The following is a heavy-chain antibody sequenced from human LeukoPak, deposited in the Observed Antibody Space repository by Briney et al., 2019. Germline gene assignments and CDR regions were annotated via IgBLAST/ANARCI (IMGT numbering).Heavy chain of an antibody. V-gene: IGHV4-39*01. CDR2: IYYSGCT. J-gene: IGHJ4*02. Sequence: PSETLSLTCTVSGGSISSSSYYWGWIRQPPGKGLEWIGSIYYSGCTYYDPSLRSRVTISVDTSKNQFSLKLSSVTAADTAVYYCARLTAIWTGDYWGQGTLVTVSS. D-gene: IGHD5-18*01. CDR3: ARLTAIWTGDY. CDR1: GGSISSSSYY.